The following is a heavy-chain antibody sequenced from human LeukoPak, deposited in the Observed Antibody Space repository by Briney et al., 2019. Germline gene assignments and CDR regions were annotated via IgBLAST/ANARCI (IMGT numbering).Heavy chain of an antibody. D-gene: IGHD3-10*01. V-gene: IGHV4-39*07. CDR1: GGSISSSSYY. CDR2: IYYSGST. CDR3: ARDRSGSYYNGWFDP. J-gene: IGHJ5*02. Sequence: SETLSLTCTVSGGSISSSSYYWGWLRQPPGKGLEWIGSIYYSGSTYYNPSLKSRVTISVDTSKNQFSLKLSSVTAADTAVYYCARDRSGSYYNGWFDPWGQGTLVTVSS.